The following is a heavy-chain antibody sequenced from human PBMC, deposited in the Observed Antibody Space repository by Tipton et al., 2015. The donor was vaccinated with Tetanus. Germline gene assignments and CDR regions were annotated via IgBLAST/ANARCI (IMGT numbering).Heavy chain of an antibody. J-gene: IGHJ6*02. CDR1: GYTFTGYY. CDR2: IDPNSGGT. Sequence: QTQLVQSGAEVKKPGASVKVSCKASGYTFTGYYIYWVRQAPGQGLEWMGWIDPNSGGTVYAQKFQGRVTMTRDTSISTAYMELRSLRSDDTAVYYCARDRGDYIYYGMDVWGPGTTVTVS. CDR3: ARDRGDYIYYGMDV. D-gene: IGHD3-22*01. V-gene: IGHV1-2*02.